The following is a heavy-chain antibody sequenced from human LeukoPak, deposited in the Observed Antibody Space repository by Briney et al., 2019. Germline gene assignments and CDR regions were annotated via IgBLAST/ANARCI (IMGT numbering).Heavy chain of an antibody. CDR1: GGTFSSYA. V-gene: IGHV1-69*13. D-gene: IGHD6-19*01. CDR2: IIPIFGTA. CDR3: ARVEFEAVAGTNYYYGMDV. Sequence: ASVKVSCKASGGTFSSYAISWVRQAPGQRLEWMGGIIPIFGTANYAQKFQGRVTITADESTSTAYMELSSLRSEDTAVYYCARVEFEAVAGTNYYYGMDVWGQGTTVTVSS. J-gene: IGHJ6*02.